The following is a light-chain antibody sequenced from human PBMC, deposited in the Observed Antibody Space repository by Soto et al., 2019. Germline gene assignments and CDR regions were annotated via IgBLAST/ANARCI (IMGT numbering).Light chain of an antibody. CDR3: CSYAGARTYV. Sequence: QSVLTQPRSVSGSPGQSVTISCTGTSXDVGAYDYVSWYQHHPGKAPKLIVYDVTNRPSGVPDCFSGSKSGNTASLTISGLQAEDEADYYCCSYAGARTYVFGTGTKVTVL. CDR1: SXDVGAYDY. J-gene: IGLJ1*01. V-gene: IGLV2-11*02. CDR2: DVT.